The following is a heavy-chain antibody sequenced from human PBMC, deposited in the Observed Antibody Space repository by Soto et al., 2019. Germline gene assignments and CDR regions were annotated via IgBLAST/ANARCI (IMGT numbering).Heavy chain of an antibody. Sequence: GGSLRLSCAASGFTFRSYWMHWVRQAPGKGLVWVSRINSDGSSTAYADSVKGRFTISRDNAKNTLYLQMNSLRAEDTAVYYCASTTVTTFDYWGQGTLVTVSS. J-gene: IGHJ4*02. D-gene: IGHD4-17*01. CDR2: INSDGSST. V-gene: IGHV3-74*01. CDR3: ASTTVTTFDY. CDR1: GFTFRSYW.